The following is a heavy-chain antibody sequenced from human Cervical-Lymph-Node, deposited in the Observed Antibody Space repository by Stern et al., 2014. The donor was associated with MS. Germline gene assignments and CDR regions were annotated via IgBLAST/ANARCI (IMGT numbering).Heavy chain of an antibody. J-gene: IGHJ4*02. CDR1: GGTFNTNV. D-gene: IGHD6-6*01. CDR3: ARAAYSTSSYNY. Sequence: VQLVESGAEVKKPGSSVKVSCKASGGTFNTNVISWVRQAPGQGLEWMGGIIPIFGTALYAQKFQGRVTITANESTRAGSMEMRSLRSEDTAVYYCARAAYSTSSYNYWGQGTLVIVSS. CDR2: IIPIFGTA. V-gene: IGHV1-69*01.